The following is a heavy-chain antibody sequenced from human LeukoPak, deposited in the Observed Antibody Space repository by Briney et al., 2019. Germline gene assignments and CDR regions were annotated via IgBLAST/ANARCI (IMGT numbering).Heavy chain of an antibody. D-gene: IGHD2-8*01. V-gene: IGHV3-23*01. CDR2: ISDTGATT. J-gene: IGHJ4*02. Sequence: GGSLRLSCAGSGFTFSSYAMSWVRQAPGKGLEWVSAISDTGATTYGADSVKGRFTISRDNSRSTLYLQMNSLRAEDSALYYCAKDTSIGRYCTNGVCSPFDYWGQGTLVTVSS. CDR1: GFTFSSYA. CDR3: AKDTSIGRYCTNGVCSPFDY.